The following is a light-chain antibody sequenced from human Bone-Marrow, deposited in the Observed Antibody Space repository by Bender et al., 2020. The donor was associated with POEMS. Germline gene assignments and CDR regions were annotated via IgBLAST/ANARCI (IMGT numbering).Light chain of an antibody. V-gene: IGLV3-25*03. CDR3: QSADSSGTYV. J-gene: IGLJ1*01. Sequence: SSELTQPPSMSVSPGQTARITCSGDALAKQHVYWYQQKPGQAPEVVIYKDTARPSGIPERFSGSSSGTRATLSISGIQAEDEADYYCQSADSSGTYVFGSGTTVTVL. CDR2: KDT. CDR1: ALAKQH.